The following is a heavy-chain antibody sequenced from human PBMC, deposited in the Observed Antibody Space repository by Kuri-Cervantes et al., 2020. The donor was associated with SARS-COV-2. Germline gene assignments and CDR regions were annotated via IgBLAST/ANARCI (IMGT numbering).Heavy chain of an antibody. CDR3: ARHHFGPAAIHFDN. Sequence: GSLRLSCTVSGGSISSSSYYWGWIRQPPGKGLEWIGSIYYSGSTYYNPSLKSRVTISVDTAKNQFSLKMTSVTAADTAVYFCARHHFGPAAIHFDNWGLGTLVTVSS. J-gene: IGHJ4*02. V-gene: IGHV4-39*01. CDR1: GGSISSSSYY. CDR2: IYYSGST. D-gene: IGHD2-2*02.